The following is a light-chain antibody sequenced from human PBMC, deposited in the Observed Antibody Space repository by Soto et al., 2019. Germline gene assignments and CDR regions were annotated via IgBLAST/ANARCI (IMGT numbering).Light chain of an antibody. Sequence: EIVLTQSHATLSLSAGERLTLSCWASKSVRNNYLAWYQLKPDQAPRLLIYETYSRATGIPDRFSGSGSGTDFTLTISRLEPEDVAVYHCQQYGSSSRTFGPGTKVDIK. CDR2: ETY. J-gene: IGKJ1*01. V-gene: IGKV3-20*01. CDR1: KSVRNNY. CDR3: QQYGSSSRT.